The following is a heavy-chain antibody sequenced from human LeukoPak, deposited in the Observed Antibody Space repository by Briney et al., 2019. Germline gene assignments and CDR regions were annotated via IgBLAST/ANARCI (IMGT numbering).Heavy chain of an antibody. V-gene: IGHV5-51*01. CDR2: TYPDDSDT. D-gene: IGHD4-17*01. CDR3: ARTVSPAVTFFDH. CDR1: GYSFTSYW. J-gene: IGHJ4*02. Sequence: GESLKISCKAFGYSFTSYWIGWVRQRPGKGLEWMGITYPDDSDTRYSPSFQGQVTISADKSITTAYLQWSSLKASDTAIYYCARTVSPAVTFFDHWGQGTLVTVSS.